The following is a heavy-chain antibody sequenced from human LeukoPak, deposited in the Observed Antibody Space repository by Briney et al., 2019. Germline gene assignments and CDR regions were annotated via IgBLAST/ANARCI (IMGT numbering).Heavy chain of an antibody. CDR3: AKKRWPEGSDYCAMAV. D-gene: IGHD5-24*01. CDR2: ISGSGGST. CDR1: GITLTSYA. J-gene: IGHJ6*02. V-gene: IGHV3-23*01. Sequence: GGSLRPSCAAAGITLTSYAMAWVRQAPGKGLEWVSGISGSGGSTYYADSVKGRFTISRDNSKNTLYLQMNSLRAEDTAVYHCAKKRWPEGSDYCAMAVWLRGTTVTVSS.